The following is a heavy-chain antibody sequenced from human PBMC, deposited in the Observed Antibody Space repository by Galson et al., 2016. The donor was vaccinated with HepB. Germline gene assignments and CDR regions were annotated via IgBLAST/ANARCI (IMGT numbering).Heavy chain of an antibody. J-gene: IGHJ6*02. CDR3: AKDLGFLEWLFFDSYYYYGMDV. CDR1: GNTFSSYA. V-gene: IGHV3-23*01. Sequence: SLRLSCAASGNTFSSYAMSWVRQAPGKGLEWVSAISGSGGSTYYADSVKGRFTISRDNSKNTLYLQMNSLRAEDTAVYYCAKDLGFLEWLFFDSYYYYGMDVWGQGTTVTVFS. D-gene: IGHD3-3*01. CDR2: ISGSGGST.